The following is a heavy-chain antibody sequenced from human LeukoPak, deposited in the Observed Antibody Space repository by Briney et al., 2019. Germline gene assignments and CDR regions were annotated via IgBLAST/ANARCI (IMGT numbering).Heavy chain of an antibody. Sequence: SVKVSCKASGGTFSSYAISWVRQAPGQGLEWMGRIIPIFGTANYAQKFQGRVTITTDESTSTAYMELSSLRSEDTAVYHCARGYYDILTGYYLFDYWGQGTLVTVSS. D-gene: IGHD3-9*01. CDR3: ARGYYDILTGYYLFDY. J-gene: IGHJ4*02. V-gene: IGHV1-69*05. CDR2: IIPIFGTA. CDR1: GGTFSSYA.